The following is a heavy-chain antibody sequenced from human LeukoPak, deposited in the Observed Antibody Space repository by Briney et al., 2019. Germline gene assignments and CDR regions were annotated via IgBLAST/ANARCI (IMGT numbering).Heavy chain of an antibody. CDR3: ARQRGGQYEDAFDI. J-gene: IGHJ3*02. CDR1: GGTFSSYA. V-gene: IGHV1-69*10. CDR2: IIPILGTA. D-gene: IGHD2-8*01. Sequence: GASVKVSCKASGGTFSSYAISWVRQAPGQGLEWMGGIIPILGTANYAQKFQGRVTMTRDTSTSTVYMELSSLRSEDTAVYYCARQRGGQYEDAFDIWGQGTVVTVSS.